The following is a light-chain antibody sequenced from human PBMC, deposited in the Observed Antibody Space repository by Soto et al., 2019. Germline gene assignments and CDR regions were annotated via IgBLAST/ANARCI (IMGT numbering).Light chain of an antibody. CDR2: KAS. CDR1: QGISSW. J-gene: IGKJ5*01. Sequence: DFHRTHAPSTLSASLGDRVTITFRASQGISSWLAWYQQKPGKAPKLLIYKASSLESGVPSRFSGSGSGTEFTLTISSLQPDDFATYYCQQYNSYPITFGQGTRLEIK. V-gene: IGKV1-5*03. CDR3: QQYNSYPIT.